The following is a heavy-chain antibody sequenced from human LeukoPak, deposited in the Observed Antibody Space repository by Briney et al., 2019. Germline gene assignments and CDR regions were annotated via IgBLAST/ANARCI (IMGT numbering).Heavy chain of an antibody. J-gene: IGHJ4*02. V-gene: IGHV3-23*01. D-gene: IGHD3-3*01. CDR2: ISGSGGST. Sequence: PGGSLRLSCAASGFTFSSYAMGWVRQAPGKGLEWVSAISGSGGSTYYADSVKGRFTISRDNSKNTLYLQMNSLRAEDTAVYYCAKDLEAYYDFWSGYDYWGQGTLVTVSS. CDR3: AKDLEAYYDFWSGYDY. CDR1: GFTFSSYA.